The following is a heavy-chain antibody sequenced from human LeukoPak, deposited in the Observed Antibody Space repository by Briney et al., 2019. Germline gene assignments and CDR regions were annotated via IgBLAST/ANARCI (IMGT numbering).Heavy chain of an antibody. J-gene: IGHJ4*02. CDR2: INPNSGGT. D-gene: IGHD5-24*01. CDR1: GYTFTGYY. CDR3: AREMATMDS. V-gene: IGHV1-2*02. Sequence: ASVKVSCKASGYTFTGYYMHWVRQAPGQGLEWMGWINPNSGGTNYAQKFQGRVTMTRDTSTSTVYMDLSSLKSEDTAVYYCAREMATMDSWGQGTLVTVSS.